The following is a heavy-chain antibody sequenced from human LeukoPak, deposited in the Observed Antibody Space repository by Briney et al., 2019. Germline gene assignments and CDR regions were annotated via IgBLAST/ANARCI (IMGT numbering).Heavy chain of an antibody. CDR1: GFTFSSYG. V-gene: IGHV3-33*01. J-gene: IGHJ4*02. Sequence: GGSLRLSCAASGFTFSSYGMHWVRQAPGKGLEWVAVIWYDESNKYYADSVKGRFTISRDNSKNTLYLQMNSLRAEDTAVYYCARDEHQGDRYGKFDYWGQGTLVTVSS. CDR2: IWYDESNK. D-gene: IGHD5-18*01. CDR3: ARDEHQGDRYGKFDY.